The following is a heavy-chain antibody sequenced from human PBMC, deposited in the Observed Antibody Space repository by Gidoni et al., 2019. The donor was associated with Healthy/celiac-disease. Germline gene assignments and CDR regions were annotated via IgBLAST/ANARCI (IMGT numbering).Heavy chain of an antibody. J-gene: IGHJ2*01. Sequence: EVQLVESGGGLVQPGGSLKLSCAASGFTFSGSAMHWVRQASGKGQEWVGRIRSKANSYATAYAASVKGRFTISRDDSKNTAYLQMNSLKTEDTAVYYCTRHTGATIGRYWYFDLWGRGTLVTVSS. CDR1: GFTFSGSA. CDR2: IRSKANSYAT. CDR3: TRHTGATIGRYWYFDL. D-gene: IGHD5-12*01. V-gene: IGHV3-73*02.